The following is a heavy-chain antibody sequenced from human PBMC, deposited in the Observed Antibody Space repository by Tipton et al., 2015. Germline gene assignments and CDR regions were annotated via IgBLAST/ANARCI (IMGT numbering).Heavy chain of an antibody. D-gene: IGHD2-15*01. V-gene: IGHV6-1*01. CDR1: GDSVSASAG. CDR3: AKGWLRTYFDS. J-gene: IGHJ4*02. CDR2: TYYNSKWNY. Sequence: GLVKPSQSLSLTCAISGDSVSASAGWNWIRQSPSRGLEWLGRTYYNSKWNYDYAVSVKSRITINPDTSKNQFSLQLNSVTPEDTAVYYCAKGWLRTYFDSWGQGTLVAVSS.